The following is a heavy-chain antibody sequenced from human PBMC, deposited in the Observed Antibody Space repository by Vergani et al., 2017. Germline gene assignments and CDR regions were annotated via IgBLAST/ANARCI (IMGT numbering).Heavy chain of an antibody. CDR1: GGSISSSSYY. Sequence: QLQLQESGPGLVKPSETLSLTCTVSGGSISSSSYYWGWIRQPPGKGLEWIGSIYYSGSTYYNPSLKSPVTISVDTSKNQFSLKLSSVTAADTAVYYCARSYYDFWGGYYSPTLDYYYYMDVWGKGTTVTVSS. V-gene: IGHV4-39*01. CDR2: IYYSGST. J-gene: IGHJ6*03. D-gene: IGHD3-3*01. CDR3: ARSYYDFWGGYYSPTLDYYYYMDV.